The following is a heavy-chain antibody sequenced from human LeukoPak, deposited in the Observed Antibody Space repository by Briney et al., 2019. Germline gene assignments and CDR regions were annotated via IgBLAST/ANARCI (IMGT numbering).Heavy chain of an antibody. V-gene: IGHV3-7*01. Sequence: PGGSLRLSCRVSGFTFSSYGMNWVRQAPGKGLEWVANIKQDGSEKYYVDSVKGRFTISRGNAKNSLYLQMNSLRAEDTAVYYCARDWGAAAGTLNWFDPWAREPWSPSPQ. CDR3: ARDWGAAAGTLNWFDP. D-gene: IGHD6-13*01. J-gene: IGHJ5*02. CDR1: GFTFSSYG. CDR2: IKQDGSEK.